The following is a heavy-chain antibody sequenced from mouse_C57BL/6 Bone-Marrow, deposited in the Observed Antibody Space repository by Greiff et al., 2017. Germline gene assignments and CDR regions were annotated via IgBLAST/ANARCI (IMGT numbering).Heavy chain of an antibody. Sequence: VQLQQSGPELVKPGASVKISCKASGYSFTGYYMNWVKQSPEKSLEWIGEINPRTGGTTYNQKFKAKATLTVDKSSSTAYMQLSSLTSDDSAVYYCARVYYRYYFDYWGQGTTLTVSS. V-gene: IGHV1-42*01. CDR2: INPRTGGT. J-gene: IGHJ2*01. D-gene: IGHD2-14*01. CDR3: ARVYYRYYFDY. CDR1: GYSFTGYY.